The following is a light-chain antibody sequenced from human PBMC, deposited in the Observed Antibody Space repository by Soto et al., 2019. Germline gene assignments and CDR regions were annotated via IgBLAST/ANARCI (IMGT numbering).Light chain of an antibody. Sequence: QSALTQPASVSASPGQSITISCTGASSDVGTYKYVSWYQHHPGKAPKLMIYDVSNRPSGVSDRFSGSKSGNTASLIISGLQTEDEADYYCSSYAGSNNFYVFGTGTKVTVL. J-gene: IGLJ1*01. V-gene: IGLV2-14*03. CDR1: SSDVGTYKY. CDR2: DVS. CDR3: SSYAGSNNFYV.